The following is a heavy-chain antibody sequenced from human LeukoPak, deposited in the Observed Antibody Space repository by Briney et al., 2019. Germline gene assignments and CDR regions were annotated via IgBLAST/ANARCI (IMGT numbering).Heavy chain of an antibody. CDR3: AKDVDPFGSGSYVEGFDY. D-gene: IGHD3-10*01. J-gene: IGHJ4*02. V-gene: IGHV3-30*18. Sequence: GGSLRLSCAASGFTFSSYGMHWVRQAPGKGLEWVAVISYDGSNKYYADSVKGRFTISRDNSKDTLYLQMNSLRAEDTAVYYCAKDVDPFGSGSYVEGFDYWGQGTLVTVSS. CDR1: GFTFSSYG. CDR2: ISYDGSNK.